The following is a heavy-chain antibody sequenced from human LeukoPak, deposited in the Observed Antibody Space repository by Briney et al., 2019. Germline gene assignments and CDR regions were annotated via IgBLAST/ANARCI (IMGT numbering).Heavy chain of an antibody. CDR1: GGSISSYY. Sequence: SETLSLTCIVSGGSISSYYWSWIRQPPGKGLEWIGNIYYSGSTNYNSSLKSRVTLSVDTSKNQSSLKLSSVTAADTAVYYCARICCSSTSFPTTYYYYGMDVWGQGTTVTVSS. CDR3: ARICCSSTSFPTTYYYYGMDV. V-gene: IGHV4-59*12. D-gene: IGHD2-2*01. J-gene: IGHJ6*02. CDR2: IYYSGST.